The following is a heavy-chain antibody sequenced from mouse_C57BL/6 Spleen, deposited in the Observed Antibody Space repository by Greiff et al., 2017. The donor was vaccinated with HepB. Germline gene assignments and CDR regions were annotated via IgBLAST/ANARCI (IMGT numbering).Heavy chain of an antibody. J-gene: IGHJ4*01. CDR3: ARTTGNYYAMDY. D-gene: IGHD2-12*01. Sequence: EVKLEESGGGLVKPGGSLKLSCAASGFTFSSYAMSWVRQTPEKRLEWVATISDGGSYTYYPDNVKGRFTISRDNAKNNLYLQMSHLKSEDTAMYYCARTTGNYYAMDYWGQGTSVTVSS. CDR2: ISDGGSYT. CDR1: GFTFSSYA. V-gene: IGHV5-4*03.